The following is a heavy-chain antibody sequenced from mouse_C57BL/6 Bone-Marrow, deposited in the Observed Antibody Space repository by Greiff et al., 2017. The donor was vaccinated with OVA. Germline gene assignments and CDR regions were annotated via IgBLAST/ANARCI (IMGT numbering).Heavy chain of an antibody. Sequence: SGAELARPGASVKLSCKASGYTFTSYGISWVKQRTGQGLEWIGEIYPRSGNTYYNEKFKGKATLTADKSSSTAYMELRSLTSEDSAVYFCARPYYDYWGQGTLVTVSA. CDR2: IYPRSGNT. CDR1: GYTFTSYG. V-gene: IGHV1-81*01. D-gene: IGHD2-10*01. CDR3: ARPYYDY. J-gene: IGHJ3*01.